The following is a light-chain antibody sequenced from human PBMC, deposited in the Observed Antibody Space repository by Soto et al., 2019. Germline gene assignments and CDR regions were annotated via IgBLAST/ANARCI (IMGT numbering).Light chain of an antibody. CDR1: QSISSY. J-gene: IGKJ5*01. CDR2: AAS. Sequence: DIQMTQSPSSLSASVGDRVTITCRASQSISSYLNWYQQKPGKAPKLLIYAASSLQSGVPSRFGGSGSGTDFTLTISSLQPEDFATYCCQHSYSTPITFGQGTRLEIK. V-gene: IGKV1-39*01. CDR3: QHSYSTPIT.